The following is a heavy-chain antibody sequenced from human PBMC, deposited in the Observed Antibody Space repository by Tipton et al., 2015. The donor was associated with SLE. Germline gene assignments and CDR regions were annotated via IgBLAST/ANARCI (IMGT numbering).Heavy chain of an antibody. J-gene: IGHJ3*02. CDR1: GGSISSSSYY. CDR3: ARHSGRYCSGGSCYSDAFDI. Sequence: TLSLTCTVSGGSISSSSYYWGWIRQPPGKGLEWIGSIYYRGSTYYNPSLKSRVTISVDTSKNQFSLKLSSVTAADTAVYYCARHSGRYCSGGSCYSDAFDIWGQGTMVTVSS. D-gene: IGHD2-15*01. CDR2: IYYRGST. V-gene: IGHV4-39*01.